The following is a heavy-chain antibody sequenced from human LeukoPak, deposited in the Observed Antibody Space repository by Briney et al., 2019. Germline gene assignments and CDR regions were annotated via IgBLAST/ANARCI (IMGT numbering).Heavy chain of an antibody. V-gene: IGHV1-69*06. J-gene: IGHJ4*02. Sequence: GASVKVSCKASGGTFSSYAISWVRQAPGQGLEWMGGIIPIFGTANYAQKFQGRVTITADKSTSTAYMELSSLRSEDTAVYYCARDLRRDGYNLIDYWGQGTLVTVSS. CDR1: GGTFSSYA. CDR3: ARDLRRDGYNLIDY. CDR2: IIPIFGTA. D-gene: IGHD5-24*01.